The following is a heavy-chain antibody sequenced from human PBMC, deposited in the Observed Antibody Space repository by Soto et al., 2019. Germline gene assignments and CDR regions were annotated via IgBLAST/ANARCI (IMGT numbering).Heavy chain of an antibody. CDR3: ARDRDDYGSGKYCDRIDF. CDR2: IIPLFGTP. Sequence: QAQLVQSGAEVKKPGSSVKVSCKASGGIFSTYAISWLRQAPGQGLEWMGGIIPLFGTPNYAQRVQGRVTITADESTSSAYMELSRLRSEVTAVYYFARDRDDYGSGKYCDRIDFWGQGTLVTVSS. CDR1: GGIFSTYA. J-gene: IGHJ4*02. D-gene: IGHD3-10*01. V-gene: IGHV1-69*01.